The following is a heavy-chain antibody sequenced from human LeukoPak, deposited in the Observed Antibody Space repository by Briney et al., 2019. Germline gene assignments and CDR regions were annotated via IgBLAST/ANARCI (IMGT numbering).Heavy chain of an antibody. CDR2: IYYSGST. CDR1: GGSISSYY. D-gene: IGHD6-19*01. J-gene: IGHJ4*02. V-gene: IGHV4-59*08. CDR3: VRFSSGWYFFDS. Sequence: SETLSLTCTVSGGSISSYYWSWIRQPPGKGLEWIGYIYYSGSTNYNPSLKSRVTMSVDTSKNQFSLKLSSVTAADTAVYYCVRFSSGWYFFDSWGQGTLVIVSS.